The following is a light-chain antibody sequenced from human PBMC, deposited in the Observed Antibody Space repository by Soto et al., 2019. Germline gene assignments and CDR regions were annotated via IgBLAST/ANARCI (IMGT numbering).Light chain of an antibody. V-gene: IGKV3-20*01. Sequence: EIVLTQSPGTLSLSPGERATLSCRASQSVSSCCLAWYQQKPGQAPRLLINGASSRATGISDRFSASGSGTDFTLTISRLEPEDFAEYYCQRYGSSPPVTFGGGTKVDIK. CDR3: QRYGSSPPVT. J-gene: IGKJ4*01. CDR2: GAS. CDR1: QSVSSCC.